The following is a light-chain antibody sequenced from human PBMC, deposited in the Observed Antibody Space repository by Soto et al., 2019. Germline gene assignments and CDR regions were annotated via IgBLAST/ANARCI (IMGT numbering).Light chain of an antibody. V-gene: IGKV1-39*01. CDR3: QQTYSPPFT. J-gene: IGKJ3*01. CDR1: QRITNS. Sequence: DIQMTQSPSSLSASVGDRVTIPCRASQRITNSLNWYQQKPGRAPNLLIYAASSLQRGAQSRFSGSGSGTDFTLTISSLQPDYFATYYWQQTYSPPFTFGPGYKVDIK. CDR2: AAS.